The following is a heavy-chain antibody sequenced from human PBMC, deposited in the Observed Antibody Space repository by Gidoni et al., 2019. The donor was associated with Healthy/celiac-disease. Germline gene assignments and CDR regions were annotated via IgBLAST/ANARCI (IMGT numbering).Heavy chain of an antibody. CDR2: ISSRSSTI. J-gene: IGHJ4*02. CDR3: AKNPEYYYDSSGLYFDY. Sequence: EVQLVESGGGLVQPGGSLRLPCAASGFTFSSYSMNWVRQAPGKGLEGVSYISSRSSTIYYADSVKGRFTISRDNAKNSLYLQMNSLRAEDTAVYYCAKNPEYYYDSSGLYFDYWGQGTLVTVSS. D-gene: IGHD3-22*01. CDR1: GFTFSSYS. V-gene: IGHV3-48*01.